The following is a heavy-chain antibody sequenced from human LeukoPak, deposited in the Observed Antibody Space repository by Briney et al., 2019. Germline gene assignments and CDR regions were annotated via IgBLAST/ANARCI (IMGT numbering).Heavy chain of an antibody. D-gene: IGHD6-13*01. J-gene: IGHJ4*02. CDR1: GFTFFTYS. Sequence: GGSLRLSCAASGFTFFTYSMHWVRQAPGKGLEWLAVSSFDENNKYYADSVRGRFTISRDNSKNTVYLQMNSLRAEDTAVYYCARDKVLIAAAGTGTRFDYWGQGTLVTVSS. V-gene: IGHV3-30*03. CDR2: SSFDENNK. CDR3: ARDKVLIAAAGTGTRFDY.